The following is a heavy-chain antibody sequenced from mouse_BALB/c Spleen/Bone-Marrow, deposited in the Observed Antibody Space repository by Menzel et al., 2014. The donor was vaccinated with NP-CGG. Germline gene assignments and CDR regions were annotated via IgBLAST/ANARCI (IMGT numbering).Heavy chain of an antibody. V-gene: IGHV6-6*02. CDR1: GFTFSNYW. J-gene: IGHJ3*01. CDR2: IRLKSNNYAT. Sequence: QPGGGLVQPGGSMKLSCVASGFTFSNYWMNWVRQSPEKGLEWVAEIRLKSNNYATHYAESVKGRFTISRDDSKSSVYLQMNNSRAEDTGIYYCTTGFAYWGQGTLVTVSA. CDR3: TTGFAY.